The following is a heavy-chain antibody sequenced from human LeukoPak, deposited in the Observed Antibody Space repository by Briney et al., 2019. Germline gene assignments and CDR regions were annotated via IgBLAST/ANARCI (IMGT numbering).Heavy chain of an antibody. V-gene: IGHV3-21*01. CDR2: ISSSSSYI. CDR1: GFTFSSYS. D-gene: IGHD2-15*01. Sequence: GGSPRLSCAASGFTFSSYSMNWVRQAPGKGLEWVSSISSSSSYIYYADSVKGRFTISRDNAKNSLYLQMNSLRAEDTAVYYCARSYCSGGSCFYFDYWGQGTLVTVSS. CDR3: ARSYCSGGSCFYFDY. J-gene: IGHJ4*02.